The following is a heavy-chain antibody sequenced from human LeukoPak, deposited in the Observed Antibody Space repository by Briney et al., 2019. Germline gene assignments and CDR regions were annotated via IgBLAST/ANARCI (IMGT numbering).Heavy chain of an antibody. J-gene: IGHJ2*01. D-gene: IGHD2-2*01. CDR1: GGSISSGDYY. CDR3: ARAVVPAAWYFDL. CDR2: IYYSGST. Sequence: SETLSLTCTVSGGSISSGDYYWSWIRQPPGKGLEWIGYIYYSGSTYYNPSLKSRVTISVDTSKNQFSLKLSSVTAADTAVYYCARAVVPAAWYFDLWGRGTLVTVSS. V-gene: IGHV4-30-4*01.